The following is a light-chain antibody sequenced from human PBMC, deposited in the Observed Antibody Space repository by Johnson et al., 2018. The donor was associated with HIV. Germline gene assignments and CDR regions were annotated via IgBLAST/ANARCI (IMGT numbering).Light chain of an antibody. CDR2: ENN. CDR3: GTWDSSLSSYV. J-gene: IGLJ1*01. Sequence: QSVLTQSPSVSAAPGQKVTISCSGSSSNIGNNYVSWYQQLPGTAHKLLIYENNMRPSGIPDRFSGSKSGTSATLGITGLQTGDEADYYCGTWDSSLSSYVVGTGTKVTVL. CDR1: SSNIGNNY. V-gene: IGLV1-51*02.